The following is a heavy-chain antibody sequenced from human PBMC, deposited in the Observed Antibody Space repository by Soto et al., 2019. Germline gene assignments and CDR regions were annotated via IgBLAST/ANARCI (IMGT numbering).Heavy chain of an antibody. CDR1: GLTLNSSA. J-gene: IGHJ6*02. CDR2: IVVGSDNT. Sequence: VKVCCKTSGLTLNSSAIQWVRQARGQRLEWIGWIVVGSDNTNYAQKFQERVPITRDLSTNTIYMDLSGLRSEDTAVYYCAASTSFWQNYYSGDMDVWGQGTTVTVS. CDR3: AASTSFWQNYYSGDMDV. V-gene: IGHV1-58*02.